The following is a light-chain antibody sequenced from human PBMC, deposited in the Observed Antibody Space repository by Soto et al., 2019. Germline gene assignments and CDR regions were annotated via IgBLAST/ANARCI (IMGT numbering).Light chain of an antibody. CDR1: QSVSSN. V-gene: IGKV3-20*01. CDR3: QQYGSSGT. CDR2: GAS. Sequence: VMTQSPATLSVSPGERATLSCRASQSVSSNLAWYQQRPGQAPRLLIYGASNRATGIPDRFSGSGSGTDFTLTISRLEPEDFAVYYCQQYGSSGTFGQGTKVDIK. J-gene: IGKJ1*01.